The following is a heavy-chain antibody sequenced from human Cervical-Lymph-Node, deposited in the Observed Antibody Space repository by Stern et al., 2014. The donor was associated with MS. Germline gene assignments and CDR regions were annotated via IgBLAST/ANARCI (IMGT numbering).Heavy chain of an antibody. J-gene: IGHJ3*01. CDR2: INPRCDNT. D-gene: IGHD3-22*01. V-gene: IGHV1-46*01. CDR1: GYTFITSY. Sequence: MQLVESGAEVKKPGASVRLSCKASGYTFITSYIHWVRQAPGQGLEWMGIINPRCDNTHYAQPFQGRVTMTSDTSTSTVHMKLRSLRSEDTAVYYCAREPNPIYYNNLPRTFDVWGQGTMVSVSS. CDR3: AREPNPIYYNNLPRTFDV.